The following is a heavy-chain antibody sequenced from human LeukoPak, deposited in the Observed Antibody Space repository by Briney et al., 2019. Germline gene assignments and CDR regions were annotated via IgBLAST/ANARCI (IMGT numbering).Heavy chain of an antibody. CDR3: ARERSSYDFWSGYSFGY. J-gene: IGHJ4*02. D-gene: IGHD3-3*01. CDR1: GYTFTSYY. Sequence: ASVKVSCKASGYTFTSYYIHWVRQAPGQGLEWMGITNPSAGGTSYAQKFQDRVTMTRDTSTSTVYMELSSLRSEDTAVYYCARERSSYDFWSGYSFGYWGQGTLVTVSS. V-gene: IGHV1-46*01. CDR2: TNPSAGGT.